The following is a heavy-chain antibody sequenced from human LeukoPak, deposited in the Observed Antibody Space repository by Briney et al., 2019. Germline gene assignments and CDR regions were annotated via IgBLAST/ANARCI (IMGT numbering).Heavy chain of an antibody. Sequence: GGSLRLSCAASGFTLSTYEMTWVRQAPGKGLEWVSFISSSTSHTFYADSVKGRFTIFRDTAKNSLYLQMNNLRGEDAAVYYCARDVSSSTRAFDIWGQGTMVAVS. CDR1: GFTLSTYE. D-gene: IGHD2-8*01. CDR3: ARDVSSSTRAFDI. V-gene: IGHV3-48*03. CDR2: ISSSTSHT. J-gene: IGHJ3*02.